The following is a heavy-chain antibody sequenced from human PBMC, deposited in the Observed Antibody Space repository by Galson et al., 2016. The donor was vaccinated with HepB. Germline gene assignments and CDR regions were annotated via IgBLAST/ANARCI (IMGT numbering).Heavy chain of an antibody. Sequence: SETLSLTCTVSGASISTYSWNWIRQPPGKGLERIGNIYYSGSTNYNPSLKSRVTISVDTSKNQFSLKLSSVTAADTAVSYCAREASGGVPARLDYGGQGTLVTVSS. J-gene: IGHJ4*02. CDR1: GASISTYS. V-gene: IGHV4-59*01. CDR3: AREASGGVPARLDY. D-gene: IGHD3-3*01. CDR2: IYYSGST.